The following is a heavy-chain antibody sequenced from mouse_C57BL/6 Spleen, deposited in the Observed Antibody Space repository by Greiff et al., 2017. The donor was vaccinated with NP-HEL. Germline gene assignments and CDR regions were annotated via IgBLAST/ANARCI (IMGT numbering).Heavy chain of an antibody. CDR2: INPNNGGT. J-gene: IGHJ1*03. CDR1: GYTFTDYY. D-gene: IGHD1-1*01. Sequence: EVQLQQSGPELVKPGASVKISCKASGYTFTDYYMNWVKQSHGKSLEWIGDINPNNGGTSYNQKFKGKATLTVDKSSSTAYMELRSLTSEDSAVYYCARWYYGTLGYFDVWGTGTTVTVSS. CDR3: ARWYYGTLGYFDV. V-gene: IGHV1-26*01.